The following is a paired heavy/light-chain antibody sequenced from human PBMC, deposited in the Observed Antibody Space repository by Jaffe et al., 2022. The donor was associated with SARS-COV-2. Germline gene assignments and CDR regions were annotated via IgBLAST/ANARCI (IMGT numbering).Light chain of an antibody. CDR3: QAWDRSTGV. J-gene: IGLJ1*01. Sequence: SYELTQPPSVSVSPGQTASITCSGDKLGDKYVCWYQQKPGQSPMVVIYQDNKRPSGIPERFSGSNSGNTATLTISGTQAMDEAEYYCQAWDRSTGVFGTGTKVTVL. CDR1: KLGDKY. CDR2: QDN. V-gene: IGLV3-1*01.
Heavy chain of an antibody. V-gene: IGHV1-69*01. Sequence: QVQLVQSGAEVKKPGSSVKVSCKASGGTFSSFAISWVRQAPGQGLEWMGGIIPIFDSTNYGQKFQGRVTISADESTSTAYMELSSLRSEDTAVYYCARTDIHPKWLDPWGQGTLVTVSS. CDR1: GGTFSSFA. D-gene: IGHD2-21*02. CDR3: ARTDIHPKWLDP. CDR2: IIPIFDST. J-gene: IGHJ5*02.